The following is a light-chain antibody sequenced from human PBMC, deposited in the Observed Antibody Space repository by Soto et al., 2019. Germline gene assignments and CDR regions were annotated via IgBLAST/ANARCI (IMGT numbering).Light chain of an antibody. CDR1: QNLLYSSNNKHY. J-gene: IGKJ4*01. CDR3: QQYDRTPLT. V-gene: IGKV4-1*01. Sequence: DIVMTQSPDSLAVSLGERATINCKSSQNLLYSSNNKHYLAWYQQKPGQPPKLLIYWASTRESGVPDRFSGSGSGTDFTLTISSLQAEDVAVYYCQQYDRTPLTSGGGTKVEIK. CDR2: WAS.